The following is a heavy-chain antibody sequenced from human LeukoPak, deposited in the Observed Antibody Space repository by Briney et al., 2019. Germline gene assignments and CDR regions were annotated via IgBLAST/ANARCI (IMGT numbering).Heavy chain of an antibody. CDR2: ISSSSSTI. J-gene: IGHJ4*02. D-gene: IGHD5-12*01. CDR1: GFTFSSYS. V-gene: IGHV3-48*01. CDR3: ARGMNSIRGYSGYDEVGYDY. Sequence: GGSLRLSCAASGFTFSSYSMNWVRQAPGKGLEWVSYISSSSSTIYYADSVKGRFTISRDNAKNSLYLQMNSLRAEDTAVYYCARGMNSIRGYSGYDEVGYDYWGQGTLVTVSS.